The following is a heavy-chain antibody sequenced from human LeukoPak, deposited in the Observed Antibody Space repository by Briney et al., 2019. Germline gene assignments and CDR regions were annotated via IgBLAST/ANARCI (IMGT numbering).Heavy chain of an antibody. Sequence: SETLSLTCAVYGGSFSGYYWSWIRQPPGKGLEWIGEINHSGSTNYNPSLKSRVTISVDTSKNQFSLKLSSVTAADTAVYYCARVITGKDDAFDIWGQGTMVTVSS. D-gene: IGHD1-20*01. CDR1: GGSFSGYY. CDR3: ARVITGKDDAFDI. J-gene: IGHJ3*02. V-gene: IGHV4-34*01. CDR2: INHSGST.